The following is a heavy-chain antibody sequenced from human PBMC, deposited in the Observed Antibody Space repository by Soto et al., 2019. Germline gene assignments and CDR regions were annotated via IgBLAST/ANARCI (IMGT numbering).Heavy chain of an antibody. CDR1: GYTFTNHG. CDR3: ARDRVAGIWGDAFDI. Sequence: QVQLVQSGAEVKKPGASVKVSCKTSGYTFTNHGINWVRQAPGQGLEWMGWINPYNANVNYAQKLQGRVTMTTDTSTSTAYMDLRSLTSADTAVYYWARDRVAGIWGDAFDIWGQGTMVTVSS. J-gene: IGHJ3*02. V-gene: IGHV1-18*04. D-gene: IGHD3-16*01. CDR2: INPYNANV.